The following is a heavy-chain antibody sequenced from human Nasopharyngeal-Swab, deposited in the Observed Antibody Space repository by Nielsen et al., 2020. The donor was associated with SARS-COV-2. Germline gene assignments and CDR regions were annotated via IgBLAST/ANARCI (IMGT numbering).Heavy chain of an antibody. CDR1: GGSFRGYY. J-gene: IGHJ3*02. Sequence: GSLRLSCAVYGGSFRGYYWSGIRQPPGKGLEWIGEINHSGSTNYNPSLKSRVTISVDTSKNQYSLKLSSVTAADTAVYYCARAGSGPLYAFDIWGQGTMVTVSS. CDR3: ARAGSGPLYAFDI. CDR2: INHSGST. V-gene: IGHV4-34*01. D-gene: IGHD6-19*01.